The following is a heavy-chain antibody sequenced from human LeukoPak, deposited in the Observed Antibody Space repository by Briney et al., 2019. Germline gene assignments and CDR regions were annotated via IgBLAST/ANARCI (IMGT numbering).Heavy chain of an antibody. D-gene: IGHD1-14*01. Sequence: GGSLRLSCAASGFTFSSYAMHWVRQAPGKGLEWVAVISYDGSNKYYADSVKGRFTISRDNSKNTLYLQMNSLRAEDTAVYYCGAGNPDYWGRGTLVTVYS. J-gene: IGHJ4*02. CDR1: GFTFSSYA. V-gene: IGHV3-30-3*01. CDR2: ISYDGSNK. CDR3: GAGNPDY.